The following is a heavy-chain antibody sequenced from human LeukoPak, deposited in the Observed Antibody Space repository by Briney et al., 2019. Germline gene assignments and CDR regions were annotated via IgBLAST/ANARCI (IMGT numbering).Heavy chain of an antibody. CDR3: APLAATTVN. J-gene: IGHJ4*02. V-gene: IGHV3-23*01. CDR1: GFTLSSYA. D-gene: IGHD5-12*01. CDR2: ISASGGGT. Sequence: GGSLRLSCAASGFTLSSYAMSWVPQAPGKGLEWVSSISASGGGTYYADSVKGPFTISRDTSKNTLYLQMNSLRAEDAAVYYCAPLAATTVNWGQGTLVTVSS.